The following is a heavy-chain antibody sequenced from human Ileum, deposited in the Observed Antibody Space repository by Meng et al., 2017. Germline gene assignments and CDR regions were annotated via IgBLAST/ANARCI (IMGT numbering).Heavy chain of an antibody. CDR2: IYSDSDGTT. D-gene: IGHD5-12*01. CDR3: ARAESSGYDFQH. V-gene: IGHV4-31*03. J-gene: IGHJ1*01. Sequence: QVQLQESGPGLVKPSQTLSLTCTVSGGSISSGGYYWSWIRQHPGKGLEWIGYIYSDSDGTTNYNPSLRGRVTISVDTSKSQFSLRLGSVTAADTGVYFCARAESSGYDFQHWGQGTLVTVSS. CDR1: GGSISSGGYY.